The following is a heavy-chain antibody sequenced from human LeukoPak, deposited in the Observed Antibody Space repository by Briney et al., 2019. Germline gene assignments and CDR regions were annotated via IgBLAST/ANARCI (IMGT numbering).Heavy chain of an antibody. J-gene: IGHJ4*02. CDR1: GCTFSSYG. D-gene: IGHD3-3*01. Sequence: GRSLRLSCAASGCTFSSYGRHWVRQAPGKGLEWVAVIWYDGSNKYYADSVKGRFTISRDNSKNTLYLQMNSLRAEDTAVYYCAKRDYDFWSGYFDYWGQGTLVTVSS. V-gene: IGHV3-33*06. CDR3: AKRDYDFWSGYFDY. CDR2: IWYDGSNK.